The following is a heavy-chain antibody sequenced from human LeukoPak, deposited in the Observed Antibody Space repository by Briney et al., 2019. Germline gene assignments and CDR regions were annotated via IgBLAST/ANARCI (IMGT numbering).Heavy chain of an antibody. Sequence: GRSLRLSCAASGFTFSSYGMHWVRQAPGKGLEWVAVIWYDGSNKYYADSVKGRFTISRDNSKNTLYLQMNSLRAEDTAVYYCASLMITFGGVIYWGQGTLVTVSS. CDR2: IWYDGSNK. J-gene: IGHJ4*02. CDR3: ASLMITFGGVIY. D-gene: IGHD3-16*01. V-gene: IGHV3-33*01. CDR1: GFTFSSYG.